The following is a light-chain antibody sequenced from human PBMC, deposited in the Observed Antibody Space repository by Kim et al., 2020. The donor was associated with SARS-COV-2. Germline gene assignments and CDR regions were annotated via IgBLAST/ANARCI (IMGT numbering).Light chain of an antibody. CDR3: QKYDIAPYT. CDR1: QGISNQ. Sequence: SASGGDRVTITCRASQGISNQLVWYQQKPGKVPKVLISAASTLQSGVPSRFSGSGSGTDFTLTISSLQPEDVATYYCQKYDIAPYTFGQGTKLEIK. CDR2: AAS. V-gene: IGKV1-27*01. J-gene: IGKJ2*01.